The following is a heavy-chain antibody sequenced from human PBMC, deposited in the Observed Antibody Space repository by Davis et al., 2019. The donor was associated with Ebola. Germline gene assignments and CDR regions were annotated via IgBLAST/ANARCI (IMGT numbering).Heavy chain of an antibody. CDR3: AKDAAVVTAIDWYFDL. V-gene: IGHV3-20*04. CDR1: GFTFDDYA. J-gene: IGHJ2*01. D-gene: IGHD2-21*02. CDR2: INWNGGSS. Sequence: GGSLRLSCGASGFTFDDYAMTWVRQAPGKGLEWVSGINWNGGSSGYADSVKGRFTISRDNSKNTLYLQMNSLRAEDTAVYYCAKDAAVVTAIDWYFDLWGRGTLVTVSS.